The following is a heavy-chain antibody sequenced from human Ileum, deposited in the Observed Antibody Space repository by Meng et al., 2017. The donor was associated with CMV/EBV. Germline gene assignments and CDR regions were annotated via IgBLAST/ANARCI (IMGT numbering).Heavy chain of an antibody. CDR1: GGSINNSY. V-gene: IGHV4-59*01. J-gene: IGHJ5*02. CDR2: IYSSGST. D-gene: IGHD2/OR15-2a*01. Sequence: QVQLQESGPGLVKSSETLSLTCTVSGGSINNSYWTWIRQPPGQRLEWIGYIYSSGSTYHNPSLKSRVTVSLDTSKNQFSLRLTSVTAADTAIYYCARRMTGFYHYFDPWGQGTLVTVSS. CDR3: ARRMTGFYHYFDP.